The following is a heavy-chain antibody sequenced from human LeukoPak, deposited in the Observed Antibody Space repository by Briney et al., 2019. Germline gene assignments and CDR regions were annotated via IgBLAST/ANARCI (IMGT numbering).Heavy chain of an antibody. CDR2: ISAYNGDT. V-gene: IGHV1-18*01. Sequence: ASVKVSCKASGYTFTSYGISWVRQAPGQGLEWMGWISAYNGDTNYAQKLQGRVTMTTDTSTSTAYMELRSLRSDDTAVYYCAREWELSGFEAFDIWGQGTMVTVSS. D-gene: IGHD1-26*01. CDR3: AREWELSGFEAFDI. CDR1: GYTFTSYG. J-gene: IGHJ3*02.